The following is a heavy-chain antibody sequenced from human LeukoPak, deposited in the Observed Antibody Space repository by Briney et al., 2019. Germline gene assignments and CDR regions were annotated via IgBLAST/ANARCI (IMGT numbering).Heavy chain of an antibody. J-gene: IGHJ4*02. Sequence: SETLSLTCTVSGGSISSSSYYWAWVRQTPEKGLEWIGSVYYSGTTYYKSSFEGRAIISADTSKNQFSLKLSSVTAADTAIYYCARLPLDYGDYGGFDYWGQGTLVTVST. CDR1: GGSISSSSYY. V-gene: IGHV4-39*01. CDR2: VYYSGTT. CDR3: ARLPLDYGDYGGFDY. D-gene: IGHD4-23*01.